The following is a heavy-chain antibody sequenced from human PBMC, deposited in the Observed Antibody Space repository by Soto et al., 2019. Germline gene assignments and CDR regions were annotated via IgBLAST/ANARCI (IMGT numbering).Heavy chain of an antibody. J-gene: IGHJ6*03. D-gene: IGHD3-9*01. V-gene: IGHV4-31*03. CDR2: IYYSGST. Sequence: SETLSLTCTVSGGSISSGGYYWSWIRQHPGKGLEWIGYIYYSGSTYYNPSLKSRVTISVDTSKNQFSLKLSSVTAADTAVYYCARAPGADYDILTGYYNRGYYYYMDVWGKGTTVTVSS. CDR3: ARAPGADYDILTGYYNRGYYYYMDV. CDR1: GGSISSGGYY.